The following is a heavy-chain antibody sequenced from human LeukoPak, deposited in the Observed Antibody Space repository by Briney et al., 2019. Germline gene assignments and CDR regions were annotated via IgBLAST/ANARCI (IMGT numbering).Heavy chain of an antibody. CDR2: ISYDGSNK. CDR1: GFTFSSYG. Sequence: PGGSLRPSCAASGFTFSSYGMHWVRQAPGKGLEWVAVISYDGSNKYYADSVKGRFTISRDNSKNTLYLQMNSLRAEDTAVYYCAKGSSGWDFDYWGQGTLVTVSS. D-gene: IGHD6-19*01. V-gene: IGHV3-30*18. J-gene: IGHJ4*02. CDR3: AKGSSGWDFDY.